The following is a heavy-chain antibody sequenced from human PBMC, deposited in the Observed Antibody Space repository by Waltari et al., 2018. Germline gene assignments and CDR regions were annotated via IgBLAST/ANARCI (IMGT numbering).Heavy chain of an antibody. CDR1: GFTFSSYG. CDR3: ARDQYGTSDFDH. D-gene: IGHD6-6*01. J-gene: IGHJ4*02. CDR2: ITSSSGTI. Sequence: SGFTFSSYGMNWVRQAPGKGLEWIATITSSSGTIDYTESVKGRFTISRDNAKNSLFLHMNSVRDEDTAIYYCARDQYGTSDFDHWGQGTLVTVSS. V-gene: IGHV3-48*02.